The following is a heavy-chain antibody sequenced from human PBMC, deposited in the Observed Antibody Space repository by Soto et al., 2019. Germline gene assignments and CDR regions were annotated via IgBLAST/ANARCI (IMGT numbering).Heavy chain of an antibody. V-gene: IGHV1-69*12. CDR3: VGELLSRLHYYGMDV. CDR1: GGTFSSYA. J-gene: IGHJ6*02. D-gene: IGHD3-10*01. Sequence: QVQLVQSGAEVKKPGSSVKVSCKASGGTFSSYAISWVRQAPGQGLEWMGGIIPIFGTANYAQKFQGRVTITAEESTSTAYMELSSLRSEDTAVYYCVGELLSRLHYYGMDVWGQGTTVTVSS. CDR2: IIPIFGTA.